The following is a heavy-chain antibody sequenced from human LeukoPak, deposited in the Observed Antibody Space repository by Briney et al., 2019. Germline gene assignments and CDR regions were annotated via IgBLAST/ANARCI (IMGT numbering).Heavy chain of an antibody. Sequence: ASVKVSCKVSGYTLTELSMHWVRQAPGKGLEWMGGFDPEDGETIYAQKFQGRVTMTEDTSTDTAYMELSSLRSEDTAVYYCASNLGYCSSTSCSAMSRYYYYMDVWGKGTTVTVSS. V-gene: IGHV1-24*01. CDR2: FDPEDGET. CDR3: ASNLGYCSSTSCSAMSRYYYYMDV. D-gene: IGHD2-2*01. J-gene: IGHJ6*03. CDR1: GYTLTELS.